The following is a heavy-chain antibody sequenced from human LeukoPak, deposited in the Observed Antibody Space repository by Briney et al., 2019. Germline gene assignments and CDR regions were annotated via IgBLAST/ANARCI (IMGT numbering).Heavy chain of an antibody. Sequence: AGSLRLSCVASGFTFSSYAMTWVRQAPGKGLEWVSAMTTSDTYYADSVKGRFTISRDNSKNTLSLQMNSLRAEDTAVYYCAKDRGNFWRGDALDIWGQGTVVTVSS. J-gene: IGHJ3*02. CDR1: GFTFSSYA. D-gene: IGHD3-3*01. V-gene: IGHV3-23*01. CDR2: MTTSDT. CDR3: AKDRGNFWRGDALDI.